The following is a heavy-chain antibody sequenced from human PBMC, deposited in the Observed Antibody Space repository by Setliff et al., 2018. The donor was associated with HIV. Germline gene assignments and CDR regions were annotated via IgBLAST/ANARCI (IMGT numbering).Heavy chain of an antibody. Sequence: SETLSLTCTVSGGSININNYYWGWIRQPPGKGLEWIGSIYYSGATYYKPSLKSRLTIAIDTSKNQFSLKLRSVTAADTAVYYCAGSIVVVTAAPLTWGQGTLVTVSS. CDR1: GGSININNYY. J-gene: IGHJ5*02. D-gene: IGHD2-21*02. CDR2: IYYSGAT. V-gene: IGHV4-39*01. CDR3: AGSIVVVTAAPLT.